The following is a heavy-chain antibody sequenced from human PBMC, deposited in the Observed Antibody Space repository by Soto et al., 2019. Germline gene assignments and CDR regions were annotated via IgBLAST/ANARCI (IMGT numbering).Heavy chain of an antibody. CDR3: AYPKGYSYAIGY. CDR1: GFTFSSYS. Sequence: EVQLVESGGGLVKPGGSLRLSCAASGFTFSSYSMNWVRQAPGKGLEWVSSISSSSSYIYYADSVKGRFTISRDNAKNSLYLQMNSLRAEDTAVYYCAYPKGYSYAIGYWGQGTLVTVSS. CDR2: ISSSSSYI. J-gene: IGHJ4*02. V-gene: IGHV3-21*01. D-gene: IGHD5-18*01.